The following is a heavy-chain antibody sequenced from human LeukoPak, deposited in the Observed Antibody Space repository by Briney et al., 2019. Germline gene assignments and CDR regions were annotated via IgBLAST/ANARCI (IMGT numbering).Heavy chain of an antibody. CDR2: INPNSGGA. D-gene: IGHD6-19*01. V-gene: IGHV1-2*02. CDR3: ARAKGAVIMPPDY. Sequence: GASVKVSCKASGYTFIDYYMHWVRQAPGQGLEWMGWINPNSGGADYAQKFQGRVTMTRDTSISTAYMELSSLRSDDTAVYYCARAKGAVIMPPDYWGQGTLVTVSS. CDR1: GYTFIDYY. J-gene: IGHJ4*02.